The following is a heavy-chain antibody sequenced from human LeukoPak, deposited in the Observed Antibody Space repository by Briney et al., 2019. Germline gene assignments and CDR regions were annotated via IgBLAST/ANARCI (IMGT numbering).Heavy chain of an antibody. CDR1: GFTFSSYW. V-gene: IGHV3-7*01. CDR3: ASVGPYYYGSGSYSDY. D-gene: IGHD3-10*01. CDR2: IKQDGSEK. J-gene: IGHJ4*02. Sequence: GGSLRLSCAASGFTFSSYWMSWVRQAPGKGLEWVANIKQDGSEKYYVDSVKGRFTSSRDNAKNSLYLQMNSLRAEDTAVYYCASVGPYYYGSGSYSDYWGQRTLVTVSS.